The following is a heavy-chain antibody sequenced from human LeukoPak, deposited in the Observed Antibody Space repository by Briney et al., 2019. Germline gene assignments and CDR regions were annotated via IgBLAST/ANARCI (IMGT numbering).Heavy chain of an antibody. CDR3: ARAHMTTVTLGGY. D-gene: IGHD4-11*01. CDR1: GYTFTGYY. Sequence: ASVKVSCKASGYTFTGYYMHWVRQAPGQGLEWMGWINPNSGGTNYAQKFQGRVTLTRDTPISTAYMEVSRLRSDDTAVYYCARAHMTTVTLGGYWGQGSLVTVSS. CDR2: INPNSGGT. V-gene: IGHV1-2*02. J-gene: IGHJ4*02.